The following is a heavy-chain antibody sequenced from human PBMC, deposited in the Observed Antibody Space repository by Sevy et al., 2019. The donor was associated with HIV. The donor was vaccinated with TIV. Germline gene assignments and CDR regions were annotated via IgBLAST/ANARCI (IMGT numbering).Heavy chain of an antibody. V-gene: IGHV4-39*01. D-gene: IGHD6-13*01. CDR2: MSYNGNS. Sequence: SETLSLTCTVSGGSINNKAYYWAWIRQPPGKGLEWIGSMSYNGNSYYNPSLNCRVTISLDTSKNQFSLRWTFVTAADTAVYYCARRLAAAGGGNEYFQPWGQGTLVTVSS. CDR3: ARRLAAAGGGNEYFQP. J-gene: IGHJ1*01. CDR1: GGSINNKAYY.